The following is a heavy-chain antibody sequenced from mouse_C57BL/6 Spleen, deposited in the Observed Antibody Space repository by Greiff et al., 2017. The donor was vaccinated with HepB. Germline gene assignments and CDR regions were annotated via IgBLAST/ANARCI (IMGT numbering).Heavy chain of an antibody. V-gene: IGHV2-9-1*01. CDR3: ARMGRLGYYVPYAMDY. CDR1: GFSLTSYA. D-gene: IGHD2-3*01. CDR2: IWTGGGT. Sequence: VQLQESGPGLVAPSQSLSITCTVSGFSLTSYAISWVCQPPGKGLELLGVIWTGGGTNYNSALKSRLSISKDNSKSQVFLKMNSLQTDDTARYYWARMGRLGYYVPYAMDYWGQGTSVTVSS. J-gene: IGHJ4*01.